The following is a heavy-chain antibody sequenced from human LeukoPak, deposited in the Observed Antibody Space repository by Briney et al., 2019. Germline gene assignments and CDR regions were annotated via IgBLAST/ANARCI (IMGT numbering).Heavy chain of an antibody. CDR1: GFTFSSYA. CDR2: ISGSGGST. J-gene: IGHJ4*02. V-gene: IGHV3-23*01. Sequence: GGSLRLSCAASGFTFSSYAMSWVRQAPGKGLEWVSAISGSGGSTYSADSVKGRFTISRDNSKNTLYLQMNSLRAEDTAVYYCAKVPGATYYYDSSGVFWGQGTLVTVSS. D-gene: IGHD3-22*01. CDR3: AKVPGATYYYDSSGVF.